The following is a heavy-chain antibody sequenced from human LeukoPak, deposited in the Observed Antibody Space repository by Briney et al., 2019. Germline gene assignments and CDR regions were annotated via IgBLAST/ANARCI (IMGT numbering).Heavy chain of an antibody. CDR1: GGSISNYY. CDR2: SHYSGSS. J-gene: IGHJ5*02. Sequence: PSETLSLTCTVSGGSISNYYWSWARQPPGKGLEWIGYSHYSGSSKYNPSLKSRVTISVDTSKNQLSLKLSSVTAADTAVYYCARVRAIAVAAGWFGPWGQGTLVTVSS. CDR3: ARVRAIAVAAGWFGP. V-gene: IGHV4-59*01. D-gene: IGHD6-19*01.